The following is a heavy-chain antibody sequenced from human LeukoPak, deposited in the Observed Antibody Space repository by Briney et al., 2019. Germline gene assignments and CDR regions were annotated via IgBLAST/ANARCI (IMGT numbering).Heavy chain of an antibody. V-gene: IGHV3-15*01. J-gene: IGHJ4*02. CDR2: IKSKTDGGTT. D-gene: IGHD3-10*01. CDR1: GFTFTNAW. CDR3: TTYSTGFTTVRGLLDY. Sequence: GGSLRLSCAASGFTFTNAWMSWVRQAPGKGLEWVGRIKSKTDGGTTDYAAPVKGRFTISRDDSKDTLYLQMNSLKTEDMAIYYCTTYSTGFTTVRGLLDYWGQGTLVTVSS.